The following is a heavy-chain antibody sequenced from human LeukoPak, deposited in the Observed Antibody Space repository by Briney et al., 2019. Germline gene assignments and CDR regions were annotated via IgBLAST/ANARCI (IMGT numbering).Heavy chain of an antibody. CDR3: ARDLGQYYDTSDNWFDP. J-gene: IGHJ5*02. CDR2: INSDGINT. V-gene: IGHV3-74*01. CDR1: GFPFSSVW. D-gene: IGHD3-22*01. Sequence: GGSLRLSCAASGFPFSSVWMHWVRQAPGKGLVWVSRINSDGINTSYADSVKGRFTISRDNAKNTLNLQMNSLRAEDTAVYYCARDLGQYYDTSDNWFDPWGQGTLVTVSS.